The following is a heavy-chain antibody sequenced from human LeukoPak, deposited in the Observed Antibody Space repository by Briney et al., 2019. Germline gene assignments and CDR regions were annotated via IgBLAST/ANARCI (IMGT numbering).Heavy chain of an antibody. J-gene: IGHJ5*01. CDR1: GFTFSHYG. CDR3: AKDAQRGFDYSNSLES. CDR2: IWSDATNM. Sequence: GGSLRLSCTTSGFTFSHYGMHWVPQAPGKGLEWVAVIWSDATNMYYGDSVKGRFAISRDNSKNTIYLQMNSLRVEDTAVYYCAKDAQRGFDYSNSLESWGQGTLVTVS. V-gene: IGHV3-33*06. D-gene: IGHD4-11*01.